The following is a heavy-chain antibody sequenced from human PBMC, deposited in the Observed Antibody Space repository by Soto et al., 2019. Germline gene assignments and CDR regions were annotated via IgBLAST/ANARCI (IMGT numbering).Heavy chain of an antibody. CDR2: IIRSGDET. CDR3: VTRGADWGPFDI. CDR1: GFCFHSYV. Sequence: EMQLLESGGGLVQPGGSLTLSCEASGFCFHSYVMNWVRPVPGKGLEWVSSIIRSGDETGDADAVKGRFTISRDNSKNRLYVKMSSLRAEDSAVFYCVTRGADWGPFDIWGQGTMVSVSS. V-gene: IGHV3-23*01. J-gene: IGHJ3*02. D-gene: IGHD7-27*01.